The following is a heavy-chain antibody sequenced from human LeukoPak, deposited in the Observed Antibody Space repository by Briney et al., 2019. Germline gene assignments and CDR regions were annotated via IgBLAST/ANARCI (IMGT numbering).Heavy chain of an antibody. CDR3: ARPYYDFWSGESYYFDY. CDR1: GFIFSSYG. CDR2: IRYDGSRK. J-gene: IGHJ4*02. D-gene: IGHD3-3*01. Sequence: GGSLRLSCAASGFIFSSYGMHWVRQAPDKGLEWVAFIRYDGSRKYYADSVKGRFTISRDNAKNSLYLQMNSLRAEDTAVYYCARPYYDFWSGESYYFDYWGQGTLVTVSS. V-gene: IGHV3-30*02.